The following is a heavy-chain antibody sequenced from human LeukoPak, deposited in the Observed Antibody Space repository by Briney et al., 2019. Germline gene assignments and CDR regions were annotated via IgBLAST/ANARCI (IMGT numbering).Heavy chain of an antibody. J-gene: IGHJ3*02. Sequence: SVKDSCKASGGTFSSYAISWVRQAPGQGLEWMGGIIPIFGTANYAQKFQGRVTITADESTSTAYMELSSLRSEDTAVYYCARDRYSSGWVPTPPFVAFDIWGQGTMVTVSS. CDR1: GGTFSSYA. CDR2: IIPIFGTA. CDR3: ARDRYSSGWVPTPPFVAFDI. D-gene: IGHD6-19*01. V-gene: IGHV1-69*13.